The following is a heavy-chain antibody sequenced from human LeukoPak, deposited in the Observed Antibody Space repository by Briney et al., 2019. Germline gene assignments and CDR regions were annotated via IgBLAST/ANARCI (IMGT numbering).Heavy chain of an antibody. CDR3: ARGRPPPDSNVLKWFGEQGFDY. J-gene: IGHJ4*02. CDR1: GGSISSNSYY. CDR2: IYSSGSI. Sequence: SETLSLTCTVSGGSISSNSYYWSWLRQPAGRGLEWIGRIYSSGSIIYKPSLKSRVTIAEDTPKNHFSLKLSSVPAADTAVYYCARGRPPPDSNVLKWFGEQGFDYWGQGTLVTVSS. V-gene: IGHV4-61*02. D-gene: IGHD3-10*01.